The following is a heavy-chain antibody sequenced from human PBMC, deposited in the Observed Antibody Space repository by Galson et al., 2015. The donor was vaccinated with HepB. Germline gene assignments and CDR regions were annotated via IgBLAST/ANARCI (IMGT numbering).Heavy chain of an antibody. J-gene: IGHJ4*02. CDR3: TRGALAGIGY. CDR2: TYYRSKWYN. V-gene: IGHV6-1*01. CDR1: GDSVSSNSAA. Sequence: CAISGDSVSSNSAAWNWIRQSPSRGLEWLGRTYYRSKWYNDYAVSVKSRISINPDTSKNQFSLQLNSVTPEDTAVYYCTRGALAGIGYWGQGTRVTVSS. D-gene: IGHD6-19*01.